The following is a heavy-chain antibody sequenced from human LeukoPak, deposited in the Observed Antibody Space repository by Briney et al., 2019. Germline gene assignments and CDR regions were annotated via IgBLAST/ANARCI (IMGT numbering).Heavy chain of an antibody. CDR1: GFTFSSYE. CDR3: ARVGGVWRFHY. Sequence: PGGSLRLSCAASGFTFSSYEMNWVRQAAGKGLEWVSYISSSGSTIYYADSVKGRFTISRDNAKNSLYLQMNSLRAEDTAVYYCARVGGVWRFHYWGQGTLVTVSS. V-gene: IGHV3-48*03. D-gene: IGHD3-16*01. J-gene: IGHJ4*02. CDR2: ISSSGSTI.